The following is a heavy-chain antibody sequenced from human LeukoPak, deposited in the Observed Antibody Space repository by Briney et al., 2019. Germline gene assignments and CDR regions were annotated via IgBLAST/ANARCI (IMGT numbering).Heavy chain of an antibody. D-gene: IGHD2-15*01. CDR3: ARGAPRSYCSGGSCPYFDY. J-gene: IGHJ4*02. Sequence: ASVKVSCKASGHTFTSYDVNWVRQATGQGLEWMGWVNPNSGHTGYAQKFQGRVTMTTNTSISTAYMELSSLRSEDTAVYYCARGAPRSYCSGGSCPYFDYWGQGTLVSVSS. CDR1: GHTFTSYD. V-gene: IGHV1-8*01. CDR2: VNPNSGHT.